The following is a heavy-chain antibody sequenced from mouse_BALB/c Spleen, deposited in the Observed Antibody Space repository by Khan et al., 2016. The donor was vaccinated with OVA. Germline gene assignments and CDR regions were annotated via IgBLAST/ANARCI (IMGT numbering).Heavy chain of an antibody. V-gene: IGHV1-9*01. Sequence: VQLQESGGDLMKPGASVKISCKATGYTFSSYWIEWVKQRPGHGLEWIGQIFPDSGSTTYNEKFKGKATFTADTSSNTAYMQLSSLTSEDSAVYYCARGGYGGFAYWGQGTLVTVSA. CDR1: GYTFSSYW. J-gene: IGHJ3*01. CDR3: ARGGYGGFAY. CDR2: IFPDSGST. D-gene: IGHD2-2*01.